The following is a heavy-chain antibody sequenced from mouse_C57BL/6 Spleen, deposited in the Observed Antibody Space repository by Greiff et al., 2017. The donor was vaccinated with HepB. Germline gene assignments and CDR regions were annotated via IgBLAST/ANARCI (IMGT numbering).Heavy chain of an antibody. J-gene: IGHJ4*01. CDR1: GYSFTGYY. CDR3: ARETAQAGEAMDY. CDR2: INHSTGGT. V-gene: IGHV1-42*01. D-gene: IGHD3-2*02. Sequence: EVQLQQSGPELVKPGASVKISCKASGYSFTGYYMNWVKQSPEKSLEWIGEINHSTGGTTYNQKFKAKATLTVDKSSSTAYMQLKSLTSEDSAVYYCARETAQAGEAMDYWGQGTSVTVSS.